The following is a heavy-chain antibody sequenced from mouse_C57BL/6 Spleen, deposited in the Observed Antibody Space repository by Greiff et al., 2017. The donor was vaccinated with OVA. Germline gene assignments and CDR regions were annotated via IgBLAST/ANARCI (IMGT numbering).Heavy chain of an antibody. CDR3: ARRLPLYWYFDV. J-gene: IGHJ1*03. V-gene: IGHV3-6*01. Sequence: EVKLVESGPGLVKPSQSLSLTCSVTGYSITSGYYWNWIRQFPGNKLEWMGYISYDGSNNYNPSLKNRISITRDTSKNQFFLKLNSVTTEDTATYYCARRLPLYWYFDVWGTGTTVTVSS. CDR1: GYSITSGYY. D-gene: IGHD2-2*01. CDR2: ISYDGSN.